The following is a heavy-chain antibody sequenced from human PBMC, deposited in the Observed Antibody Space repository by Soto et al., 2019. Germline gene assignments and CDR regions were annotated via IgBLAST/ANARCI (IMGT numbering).Heavy chain of an antibody. CDR1: GGSISSGDYY. J-gene: IGHJ4*02. CDR3: ARQERGGVVYPYDY. Sequence: PSETLSLTCTVSGGSISSGDYYWSWIRQPPGKGPEWIGYIYYSGSTYYNPSLKSRVTISVDTSKNQFSLKLSSVTAADTAVYYCARQERGGVVYPYDYWGQGTLVTVSS. V-gene: IGHV4-30-4*01. D-gene: IGHD2-8*02. CDR2: IYYSGST.